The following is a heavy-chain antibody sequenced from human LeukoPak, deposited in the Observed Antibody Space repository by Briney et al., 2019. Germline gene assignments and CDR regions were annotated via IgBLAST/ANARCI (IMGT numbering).Heavy chain of an antibody. Sequence: GGSLRLSCAASGFTFSSYGMHWLRQAPGKGLEWVAVISYDGSNKYYADSVKGRFTISRDNSKNTLYLQMNSLRAEDTAVYYCAKDSGGYSGFGSFDYWGQGTLVTVSS. CDR1: GFTFSSYG. J-gene: IGHJ4*02. CDR2: ISYDGSNK. D-gene: IGHD5-12*01. V-gene: IGHV3-30*18. CDR3: AKDSGGYSGFGSFDY.